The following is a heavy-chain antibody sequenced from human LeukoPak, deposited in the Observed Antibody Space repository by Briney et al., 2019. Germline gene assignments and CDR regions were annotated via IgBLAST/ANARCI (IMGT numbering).Heavy chain of an antibody. V-gene: IGHV4-39*01. CDR3: ARPYSGSYPFYYMDV. Sequence: NSSQTLSLTCTVSGGSISSGSYYWGWIRQPPGKGLEWIGSIYYSGSTYYNPSLKSRVTISVDTSKNQSSLKLSSVTAADTAVYYCARPYSGSYPFYYMDVWGKGTTVTVSS. J-gene: IGHJ6*03. D-gene: IGHD1-26*01. CDR1: GGSISSGSYY. CDR2: IYYSGST.